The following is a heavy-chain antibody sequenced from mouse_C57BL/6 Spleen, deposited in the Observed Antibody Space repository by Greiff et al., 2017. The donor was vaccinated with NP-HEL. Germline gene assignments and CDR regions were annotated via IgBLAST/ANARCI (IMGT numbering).Heavy chain of an antibody. V-gene: IGHV1-26*01. D-gene: IGHD2-10*01. CDR1: GYTFTDYY. CDR2: INPNNGGT. CDR3: ARRGLPFDV. Sequence: EVQLQQSGPELVKPGASVKISCKASGYTFTDYYMNWVKQSHGKSLEWIGDINPNNGGTSYNQKFKGKATLTVDKSSSTAYMELRSLTSEDSAVYDCARRGLPFDVWGTGTTVTVSS. J-gene: IGHJ1*03.